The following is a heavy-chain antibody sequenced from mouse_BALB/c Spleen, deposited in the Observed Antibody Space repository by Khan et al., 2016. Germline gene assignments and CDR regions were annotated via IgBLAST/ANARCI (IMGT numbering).Heavy chain of an antibody. J-gene: IGHJ2*01. CDR2: ISYSGST. V-gene: IGHV3-2*02. Sequence: EVQLQESGPGLVKPSQSLSLTCTVTGYSITSDYAWNWIRQFPGNKLEWMGYISYSGSTSYNPSLKSRISITRDKSKNQFFRQLNSVAAEDTSTSYCARYDYDRGYFDYWGQRCTLAASS. D-gene: IGHD2-4*01. CDR1: GYSITSDYA. CDR3: ARYDYDRGYFDY.